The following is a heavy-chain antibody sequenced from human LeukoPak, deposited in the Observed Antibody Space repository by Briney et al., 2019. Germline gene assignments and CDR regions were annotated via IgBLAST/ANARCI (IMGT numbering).Heavy chain of an antibody. CDR2: IYSSGST. D-gene: IGHD1-26*01. Sequence: PSETLSLTCTVSGGSISSYYWSWIRQPAGKGLEWIGRIYSSGSTNYNPSLKSRVTMSVDTSKNQFSLKLSSVTAADTAMYYCARDFTDSGSSLVYYYYSYMDVWGRGTTVTVSS. V-gene: IGHV4-4*07. J-gene: IGHJ6*03. CDR3: ARDFTDSGSSLVYYYYSYMDV. CDR1: GGSISSYY.